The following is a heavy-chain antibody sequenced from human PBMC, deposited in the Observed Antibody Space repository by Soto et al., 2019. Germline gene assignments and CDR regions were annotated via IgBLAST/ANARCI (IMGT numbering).Heavy chain of an antibody. D-gene: IGHD3-22*01. Sequence: QVTLKESGPVLVKPTETLTLTCTVSGFSLSNARMGVSWIRQPPGKALEWLAHIFSNDEKSYSTSLKSRLTISQDSSKIQVVLTMTHMDPVDTATYYCALSQYYYDSSGYYYEGYFYLWGRGTLVTVSS. J-gene: IGHJ2*01. CDR2: IFSNDEK. V-gene: IGHV2-26*01. CDR1: GFSLSNARMG. CDR3: ALSQYYYDSSGYYYEGYFYL.